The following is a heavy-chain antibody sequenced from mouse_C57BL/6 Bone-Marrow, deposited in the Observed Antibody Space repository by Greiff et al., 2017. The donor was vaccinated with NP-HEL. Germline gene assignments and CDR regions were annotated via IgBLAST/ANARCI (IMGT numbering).Heavy chain of an antibody. D-gene: IGHD5-1*01. CDR3: ARFVPGYAMDY. Sequence: VQLQQSGAELARPGASVKLSCKASGYTFTSYGISWVKQRTGQGREWIGELYPRSGNTYYNEKFKGKATLTADKSSSTEYMELRSLTSEDSAVYFCARFVPGYAMDYWGQGTSVTVSS. J-gene: IGHJ4*01. V-gene: IGHV1-81*01. CDR1: GYTFTSYG. CDR2: LYPRSGNT.